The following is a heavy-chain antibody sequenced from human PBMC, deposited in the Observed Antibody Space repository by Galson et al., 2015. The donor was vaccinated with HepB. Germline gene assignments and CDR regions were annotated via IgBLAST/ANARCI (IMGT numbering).Heavy chain of an antibody. CDR1: GGTFSSYA. J-gene: IGHJ4*02. Sequence: SVKVSCKASGGTFSSYAISWVRQAPGQGLEWMGGIIPIFGTANYAQKFQGKVTITADKSTSTAYMELSSLRSEDTAVYYCARGGELLPFDYWGQGTLVTVSS. CDR2: IIPIFGTA. V-gene: IGHV1-69*06. CDR3: ARGGELLPFDY. D-gene: IGHD1-26*01.